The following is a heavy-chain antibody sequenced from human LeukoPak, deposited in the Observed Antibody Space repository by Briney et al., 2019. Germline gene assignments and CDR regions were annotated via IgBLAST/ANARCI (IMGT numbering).Heavy chain of an antibody. CDR3: ARDRIGKYSIDY. CDR1: GFTFSNFG. V-gene: IGHV3-33*08. D-gene: IGHD2-15*01. CDR2: ISDNGRRT. Sequence: GRSLRLSCAASGFTFSNFGLNWVRQAPGKGLEWVAFISDNGRRTYYLESVKGLFTISRDDSKNTLYLQMNCLRVEDTAVYYCARDRIGKYSIDYWGQGTLVTVSS. J-gene: IGHJ4*02.